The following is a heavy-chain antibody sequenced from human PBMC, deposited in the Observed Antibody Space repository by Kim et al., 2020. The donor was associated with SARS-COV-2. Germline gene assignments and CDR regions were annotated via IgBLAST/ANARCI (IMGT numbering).Heavy chain of an antibody. D-gene: IGHD6-13*01. CDR2: ISGSGGST. J-gene: IGHJ3*02. V-gene: IGHV3-23*01. CDR3: AKVSSSWFEGISPYFDI. Sequence: GGSLRLSCAASGFTFSSYAMSWVRQAPGKGLEWVSAISGSGGSTYYADSVKGRFTISRDNSKNTLYLQMNSLRAEDTAVYYCAKVSSSWFEGISPYFDIWGQGTMVTVSS. CDR1: GFTFSSYA.